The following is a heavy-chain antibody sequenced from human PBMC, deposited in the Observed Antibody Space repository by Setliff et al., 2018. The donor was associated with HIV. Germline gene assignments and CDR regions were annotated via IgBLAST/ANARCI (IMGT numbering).Heavy chain of an antibody. V-gene: IGHV4-39*01. CDR2: VSYSGRT. J-gene: IGHJ5*02. Sequence: KTSETLSLTCTVSGGSTTSSTYYWGWIRQPPGRGLEWIGSVSYSGRTYYNPSLKSRVTISIDTSKNQFSLNLSSVTAADTAVYYCARHRAQRGSGTYYDDWFDPWGQGTLVTVSS. CDR1: GGSTTSSTYY. CDR3: ARHRAQRGSGTYYDDWFDP. D-gene: IGHD3-10*01.